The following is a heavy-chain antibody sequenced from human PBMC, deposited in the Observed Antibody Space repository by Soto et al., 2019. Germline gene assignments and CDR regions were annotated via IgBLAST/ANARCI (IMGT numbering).Heavy chain of an antibody. D-gene: IGHD1-1*01. CDR2: INPSGGST. CDR3: ARSDITPTGAGLDH. CDR1: GYTFTTYY. V-gene: IGHV1-46*01. J-gene: IGHJ5*02. Sequence: EASVKVSCKASGYTFTTYYIHWVRQAPGQGLEWMGIINPSGGSTSYSENFQGRVTVTRDTSTSTVYMELSSLRSEDTAVYYCARSDITPTGAGLDHWGQGTLVTVSS.